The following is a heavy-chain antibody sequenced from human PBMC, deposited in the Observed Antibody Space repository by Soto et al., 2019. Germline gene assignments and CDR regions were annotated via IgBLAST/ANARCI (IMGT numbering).Heavy chain of an antibody. J-gene: IGHJ6*02. Sequence: QVQLVQSGAEVKKPGSSVKVSCKASGGTFSSYGINWVRQAPGQGLEWMGGIIPIFDTASYAQKFQGRVTIMADESTSRAYMEQRSLRSEDTAVYYCATEVLRYFDWSDYYGMDVWGQGTTVIVAS. CDR1: GGTFSSYG. CDR3: ATEVLRYFDWSDYYGMDV. D-gene: IGHD3-9*01. V-gene: IGHV1-69*12. CDR2: IIPIFDTA.